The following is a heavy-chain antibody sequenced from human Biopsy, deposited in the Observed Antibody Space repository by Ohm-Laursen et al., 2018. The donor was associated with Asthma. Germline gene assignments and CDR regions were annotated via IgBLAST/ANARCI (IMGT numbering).Heavy chain of an antibody. V-gene: IGHV3-48*02. J-gene: IGHJ4*02. D-gene: IGHD5-18*01. CDR1: GFTFSSYS. CDR3: ARFKRGYSYGYVGVFDY. CDR2: ISSSSSTI. Sequence: SLRLSCAAPGFTFSSYSMNWVRQAPGKGLEWVSYISSSSSTIYYADSVKGRFTISRDNAKNSLYLQMNSLRDEDTAVYYCARFKRGYSYGYVGVFDYWGQGTPVTVSS.